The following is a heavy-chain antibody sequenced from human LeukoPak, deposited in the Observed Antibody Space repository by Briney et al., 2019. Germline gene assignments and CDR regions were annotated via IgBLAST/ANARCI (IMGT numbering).Heavy chain of an antibody. CDR3: ARDRYYYDSSGYYLFDY. CDR1: GFTFSSYG. D-gene: IGHD3-22*01. CDR2: IWYDGSNK. J-gene: IGHJ4*02. V-gene: IGHV3-33*01. Sequence: GRSLRLSCAASGFTFSSYGMHWVRQAPGKGLEWVAVIWYDGSNKYYADSVKGRFTISRDNSKNTLYLQTNSLRAEDTAVYYCARDRYYYDSSGYYLFDYWGQGTLVTVSS.